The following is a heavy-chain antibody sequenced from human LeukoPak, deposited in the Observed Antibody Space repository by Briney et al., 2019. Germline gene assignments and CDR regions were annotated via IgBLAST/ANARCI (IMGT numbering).Heavy chain of an antibody. CDR2: ISYDGSNK. CDR3: AKAQLAYYYDSSGYYILDY. V-gene: IGHV3-30*18. D-gene: IGHD3-22*01. J-gene: IGHJ4*02. CDR1: GFTFSSYG. Sequence: GGSLRLSCAASGFTFSSYGMHWVRQAPGKGLEWVAVISYDGSNKYYVDSVKGRFTISRDNSKNTLYLQMNSLRAEDTAVYYCAKAQLAYYYDSSGYYILDYWGQGTLVTVSS.